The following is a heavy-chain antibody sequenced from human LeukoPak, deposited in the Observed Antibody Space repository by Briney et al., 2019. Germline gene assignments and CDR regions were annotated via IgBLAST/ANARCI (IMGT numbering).Heavy chain of an antibody. CDR2: IYYSEST. CDR3: AIHVSGYSYGYSEY. CDR1: GGSISSRSYY. V-gene: IGHV4-39*01. D-gene: IGHD5-18*01. Sequence: SETLSLTCTVSGGSISSRSYYWGWIRQPPGEGGQWIGSIYYSESTCFNPSLNSPVNISVDTSKNQFSLKLSSVTATDTAVDYCAIHVSGYSYGYSEYWGQGILVTVSS. J-gene: IGHJ4*02.